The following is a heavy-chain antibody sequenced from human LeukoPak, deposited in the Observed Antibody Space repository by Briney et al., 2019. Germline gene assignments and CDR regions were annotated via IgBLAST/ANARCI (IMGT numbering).Heavy chain of an antibody. J-gene: IGHJ1*01. V-gene: IGHV3-73*01. CDR3: ATESGSYYVH. CDR1: GFTFSDSA. Sequence: PGGSLRLSCAASGFTFSDSAMHWVRQASGKGLEWVGRIRSKANSYATGYAAPVKGRFTISRDGSKNTAYLQMNSLKTEDTAVYFCATESGSYYVHWGQGTLVTVSS. D-gene: IGHD1-26*01. CDR2: IRSKANSYAT.